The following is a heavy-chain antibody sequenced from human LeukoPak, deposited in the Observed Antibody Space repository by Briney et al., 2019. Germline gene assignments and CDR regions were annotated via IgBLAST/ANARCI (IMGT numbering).Heavy chain of an antibody. Sequence: SETPSLTCGVSGHSFSSDSFWGWIRQPPGQGLEWIGSIHERGSTFYNPSLKSRVTISIDTSKNQFSLNVNSVTAADTAVYYCARASRPSNSWFDPWGQGTVATVSS. CDR2: IHERGST. J-gene: IGHJ5*02. CDR3: ARASRPSNSWFDP. CDR1: GHSFSSDSF. D-gene: IGHD6-6*01. V-gene: IGHV4-38-2*01.